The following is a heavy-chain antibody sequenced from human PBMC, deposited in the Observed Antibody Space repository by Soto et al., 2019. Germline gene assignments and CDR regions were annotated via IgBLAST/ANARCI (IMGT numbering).Heavy chain of an antibody. CDR3: VRIVGADRRWFDP. J-gene: IGHJ5*02. CDR1: GYTFTNNG. Sequence: ASVKVSCKASGYTFTNNGIRWVRQAPGKGLEWMGWISAYNGNTNYAQKLQGRVTMTTDTSTGTGYMELRTLRSDDTAVYYCVRIVGADRRWFDPWGQGTLVTVSS. CDR2: ISAYNGNT. D-gene: IGHD1-26*01. V-gene: IGHV1-18*01.